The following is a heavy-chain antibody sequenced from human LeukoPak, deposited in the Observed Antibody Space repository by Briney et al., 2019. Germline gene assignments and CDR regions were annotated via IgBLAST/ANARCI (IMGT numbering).Heavy chain of an antibody. CDR1: GFTVSSNY. V-gene: IGHV3-66*01. D-gene: IGHD6-19*01. Sequence: PGGSLRLSCAASGFTVSSNYMSWVRQAPGKGLEWVSVIYSGGSTYYADSVKGRFTISRGNSKNTLYLQMNSLRAEDTAVYYCAREVIAVAGKNYFDYWGQGTLVTVSS. J-gene: IGHJ4*02. CDR3: AREVIAVAGKNYFDY. CDR2: IYSGGST.